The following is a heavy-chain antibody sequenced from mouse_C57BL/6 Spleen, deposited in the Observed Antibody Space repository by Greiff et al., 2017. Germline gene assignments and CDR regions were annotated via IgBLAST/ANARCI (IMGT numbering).Heavy chain of an antibody. V-gene: IGHV1-69*01. CDR1: GYTFTSYW. CDR2: IDPSDSYT. Sequence: QVQLKQPGAELVMPGASVKLSCKASGYTFTSYWMHWVKQRPGQGLEWIGEIDPSDSYTNYNQKFKGKSTLTVDKSSSTAYMQLSSLTSEDSAVYYCARREDLYYGNYYAMDYWGQGTSVTVSS. D-gene: IGHD2-1*01. CDR3: ARREDLYYGNYYAMDY. J-gene: IGHJ4*01.